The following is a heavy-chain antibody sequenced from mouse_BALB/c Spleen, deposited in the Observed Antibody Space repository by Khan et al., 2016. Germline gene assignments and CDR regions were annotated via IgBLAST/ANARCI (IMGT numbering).Heavy chain of an antibody. CDR3: ARRGPIFYYGSSCGY. Sequence: VQLQQSGAEIVKPGASVKLSCTASGFNIKDTYMHWVRQRPEQGLEWIGRIDPANVNSKYDPNFQGKATITADTSSNTAYLQLSGLTSEDTAVYFCARRGPIFYYGSSCGYWGQGTALTVSS. V-gene: IGHV14-3*02. J-gene: IGHJ2*01. CDR1: GFNIKDTY. D-gene: IGHD1-1*01. CDR2: IDPANVNS.